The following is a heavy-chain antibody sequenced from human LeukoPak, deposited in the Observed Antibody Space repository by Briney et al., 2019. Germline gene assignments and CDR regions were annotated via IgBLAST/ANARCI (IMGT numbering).Heavy chain of an antibody. CDR3: ARDSCSGGSCYSNLLPDY. J-gene: IGHJ4*02. D-gene: IGHD2-15*01. CDR2: ISSSSSYT. V-gene: IGHV3-11*06. CDR1: GGSFSGYY. Sequence: LSLTCAVYGGSFSGYYWSWIRQAPGKGLEWVSYISSSSSYTNYADSVKGRFTISRDNAKNSLYLQMNSLRAEDTAVYYCARDSCSGGSCYSNLLPDYWGQGTLVTISS.